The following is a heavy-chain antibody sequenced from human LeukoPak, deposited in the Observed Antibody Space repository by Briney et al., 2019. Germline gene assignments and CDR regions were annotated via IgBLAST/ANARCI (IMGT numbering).Heavy chain of an antibody. D-gene: IGHD3-22*01. CDR2: INHSGST. V-gene: IGHV4-34*01. CDR3: ARLWARNYYDSSGYKGGRSYFDY. J-gene: IGHJ4*02. CDR1: GGSFSGYY. Sequence: SETLSLTCAVYGGSFSGYYWSWIRQPPGKGLEWIGEINHSGSTNYNPSLKSRVTISVDTSKNQFSLKLSSVTAADTAVYYCARLWARNYYDSSGYKGGRSYFDYWGQGTLVTVSS.